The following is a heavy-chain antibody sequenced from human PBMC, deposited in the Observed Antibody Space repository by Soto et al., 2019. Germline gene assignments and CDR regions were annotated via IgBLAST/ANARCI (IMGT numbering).Heavy chain of an antibody. CDR1: GYTFTSYG. Sequence: ASVKVSFKASGYTFTSYGISWVRQAPGQGLEWMGWISAYNGNTNYAQKLQGRVTMTTDTSTSTAYMELRSLRSDDTAVYYCARAKGYCTNGVCQNGAFDIWGQGTMVTVSS. CDR3: ARAKGYCTNGVCQNGAFDI. J-gene: IGHJ3*02. CDR2: ISAYNGNT. D-gene: IGHD2-8*01. V-gene: IGHV1-18*01.